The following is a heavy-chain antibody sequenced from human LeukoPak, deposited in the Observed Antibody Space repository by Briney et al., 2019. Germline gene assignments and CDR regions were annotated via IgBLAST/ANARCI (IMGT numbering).Heavy chain of an antibody. Sequence: GGSLRLSCAASGFTFSDYYMSWIRQAPGKGLEWVSGISGSGGNTYYADSVKGRFTISRDNSNNTLYLQMNSLRAEDTAVYYCARHSRGGWYVFDYWGQGTLVTVSS. D-gene: IGHD2-15*01. V-gene: IGHV3-23*01. CDR3: ARHSRGGWYVFDY. CDR2: ISGSGGNT. J-gene: IGHJ4*02. CDR1: GFTFSDYY.